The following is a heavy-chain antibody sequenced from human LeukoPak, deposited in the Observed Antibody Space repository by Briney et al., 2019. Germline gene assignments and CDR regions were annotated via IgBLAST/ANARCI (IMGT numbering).Heavy chain of an antibody. D-gene: IGHD3-22*01. CDR2: IYYSGNT. CDR1: GGSISSGDYY. Sequence: SETLSLTCTVSGGSISSGDYYWSWIRQPPGKGLEWIGYIYYSGNTYYNPSLKSRVTISIDTSKNQFSLKLRSVTAADTAVYYCARRGRYDSSGYCDYWGQGTLVTVSS. CDR3: ARRGRYDSSGYCDY. J-gene: IGHJ4*02. V-gene: IGHV4-30-4*01.